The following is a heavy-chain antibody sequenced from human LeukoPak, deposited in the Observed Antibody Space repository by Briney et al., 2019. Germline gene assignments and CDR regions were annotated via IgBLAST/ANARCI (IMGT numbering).Heavy chain of an antibody. CDR1: GYTFTSYY. V-gene: IGHV1-46*01. CDR3: ARGDCSSTSCYVMDV. CDR2: INPSGGST. D-gene: IGHD2-2*01. J-gene: IGHJ6*04. Sequence: VASVKVSCKASGYTFTSYYMHWVRRAPGQGLEWMGIINPSGGSTSYAQKFQGRVTMTRDMSTSTVYMELSSLRSEDTAVYYCARGDCSSTSCYVMDVWGKGTTVTVSS.